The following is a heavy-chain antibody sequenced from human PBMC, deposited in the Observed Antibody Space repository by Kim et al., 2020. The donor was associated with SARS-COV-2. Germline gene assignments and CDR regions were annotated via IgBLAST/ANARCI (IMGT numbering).Heavy chain of an antibody. CDR1: GGSINSGDYY. CDR3: ARDVHYYGSGSHMDV. Sequence: SETLSLTCTVSGGSINSGDYYWSWVRQSPGRGLEWIGYVHYGGSTYSNPSLKSRVALSIDTSKNQFSLRLNSVTAADTAVYYCARDVHYYGSGSHMDVWGKGTTVTVSS. J-gene: IGHJ6*04. D-gene: IGHD3-10*01. V-gene: IGHV4-30-4*01. CDR2: VHYGGST.